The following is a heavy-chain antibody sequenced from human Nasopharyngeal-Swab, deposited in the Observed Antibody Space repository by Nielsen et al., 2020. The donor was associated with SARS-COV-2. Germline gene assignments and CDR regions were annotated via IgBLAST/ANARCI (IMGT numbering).Heavy chain of an antibody. CDR1: GGTYSSYA. D-gene: IGHD3-3*01. J-gene: IGHJ5*02. V-gene: IGHV1-69*13. CDR2: IIPIFGTA. CDR3: ARNPGYYDFWSGYPNWFDP. Sequence: CSVTVCRKGWGGTYSSYAISWVRQAPGQGLEWTGGIIPIFGTANYAQKFQGRVTITADESTSTAYMELSSLRSEDAAVYYCARNPGYYDFWSGYPNWFDPWGQGTLVTVSS.